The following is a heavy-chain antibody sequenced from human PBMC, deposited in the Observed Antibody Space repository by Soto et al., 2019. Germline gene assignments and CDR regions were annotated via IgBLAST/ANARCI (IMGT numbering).Heavy chain of an antibody. CDR3: ARGRGVVVAAIGWFDP. D-gene: IGHD2-15*01. CDR1: GGSFSGYY. CDR2: INHSGST. J-gene: IGHJ5*02. Sequence: QVQLQQWGAGLLKPSETLSLTCAVYGGSFSGYYWSWIRQPPGKGLEWNGEINHSGSTNYNPSLKSRVTISVDTSKNQFSLKLSSVTAADTAVYYCARGRGVVVAAIGWFDPWGQGSLVTVSS. V-gene: IGHV4-34*01.